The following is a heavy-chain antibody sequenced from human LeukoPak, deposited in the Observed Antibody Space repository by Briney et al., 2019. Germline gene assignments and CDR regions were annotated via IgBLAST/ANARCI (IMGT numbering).Heavy chain of an antibody. J-gene: IGHJ6*03. CDR3: ARLHPLRRGHYYYYMDV. D-gene: IGHD4-17*01. V-gene: IGHV4-38-2*01. Sequence: SETLSLTCAVSGYSISSGYYWGWIRQPPGKGLEWIGSIYHSGSTYYNPSLKSRVTISVDTSKNQFSLKLSSVTAADTAVYYCARLHPLRRGHYYYYMDVWGKGTTVTVSS. CDR2: IYHSGST. CDR1: GYSISSGYY.